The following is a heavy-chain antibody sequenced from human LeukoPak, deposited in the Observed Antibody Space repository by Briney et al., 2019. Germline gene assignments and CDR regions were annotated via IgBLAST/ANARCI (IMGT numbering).Heavy chain of an antibody. Sequence: ASVKVSCKASGYTFTGYYLHWVRQAPGQGLEWMGWISPNSGETNSAQKFQGRVTMTRDTSISTAYMELSRLRSDDTAVYYCARVFPPAGYCSSTSCGGVDYWGQGTLVTVSS. J-gene: IGHJ4*02. CDR3: ARVFPPAGYCSSTSCGGVDY. CDR2: ISPNSGET. CDR1: GYTFTGYY. D-gene: IGHD2-2*01. V-gene: IGHV1-2*02.